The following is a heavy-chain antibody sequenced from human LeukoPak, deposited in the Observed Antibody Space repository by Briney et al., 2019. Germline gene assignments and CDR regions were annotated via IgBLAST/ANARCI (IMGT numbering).Heavy chain of an antibody. V-gene: IGHV3-23*01. J-gene: IGHJ4*02. Sequence: GGSLRLSCAASGFTFSSYAMSWVRQAPGKGLEWVSAISGSGGSTYYADSVKGRFTISRDNSKNTLYLQMNSLRAEDTAVYYCAKGAYCGGDCCPDYFDYWGQGTLVTVSS. CDR2: ISGSGGST. CDR1: GFTFSSYA. D-gene: IGHD2-21*02. CDR3: AKGAYCGGDCCPDYFDY.